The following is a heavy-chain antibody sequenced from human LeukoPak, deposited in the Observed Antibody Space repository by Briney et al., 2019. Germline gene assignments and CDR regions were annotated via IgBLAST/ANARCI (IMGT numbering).Heavy chain of an antibody. V-gene: IGHV5-51*01. Sequence: GESLKISCKGSGYSFTSYWIGWVRPMPGKGLEWMGIIYPGDSDTRYSPSFQGQVTISADKSISTAYLQWSSLKASDTAMYYCARGTVTTSRYYYGMDVWGQGTTVTVSS. CDR3: ARGTVTTSRYYYGMDV. J-gene: IGHJ6*02. D-gene: IGHD4-11*01. CDR2: IYPGDSDT. CDR1: GYSFTSYW.